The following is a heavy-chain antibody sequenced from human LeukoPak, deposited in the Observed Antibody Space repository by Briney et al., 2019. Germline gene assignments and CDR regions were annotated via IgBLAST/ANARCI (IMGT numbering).Heavy chain of an antibody. CDR2: INHSGST. V-gene: IGHV4-34*01. Sequence: PSETLSLTCAVYGGSFSGYYWSWIRQPPRKGLEWSWEINHSGSTNYNPSLKSRVTISVDTSKNQFSLKLSSVTAADTAVYYCAREVLGDFWSGYYGSTRYFQHWGQGTLVTVSS. CDR3: AREVLGDFWSGYYGSTRYFQH. CDR1: GGSFSGYY. J-gene: IGHJ1*01. D-gene: IGHD3-3*01.